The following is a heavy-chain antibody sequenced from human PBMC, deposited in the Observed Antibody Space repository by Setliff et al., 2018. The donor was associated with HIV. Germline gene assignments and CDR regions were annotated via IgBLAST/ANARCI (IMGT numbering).Heavy chain of an antibody. CDR2: VSRGGST. D-gene: IGHD2-15*01. CDR3: ARAVCPSLNCYSFFNY. J-gene: IGHJ4*01. CDR1: GWSFDDFY. Sequence: SETLSLTCAVYGWSFDDFYWSWIRQSPGKGLEWIGEVSRGGSTTYNPSLTGRVSVSVDTSKSQFSLKLTNVTAADAAVYYCARAVCPSLNCYSFFNYWGHGSLVTVPS. V-gene: IGHV4-34*01.